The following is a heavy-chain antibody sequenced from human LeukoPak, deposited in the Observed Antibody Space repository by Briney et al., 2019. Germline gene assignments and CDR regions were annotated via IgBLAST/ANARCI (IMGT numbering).Heavy chain of an antibody. CDR1: GFTFSSYS. Sequence: GGSLRLSCAASGFTFSSYSMNWVRQAPGKGLERVSYISSSSSTIYYADSVKGRFTISRDNAKNSLYLQMNSLRAEDTAVYYCARVGYDFWSGYYDDAFDIWGQGTMVTVSS. J-gene: IGHJ3*02. CDR3: ARVGYDFWSGYYDDAFDI. V-gene: IGHV3-48*01. D-gene: IGHD3-3*01. CDR2: ISSSSSTI.